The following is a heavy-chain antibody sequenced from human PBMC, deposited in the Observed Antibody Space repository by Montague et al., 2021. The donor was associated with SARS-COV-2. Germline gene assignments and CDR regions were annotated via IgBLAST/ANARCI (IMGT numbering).Heavy chain of an antibody. CDR2: IDWDDDK. Sequence: PALVKPTQTLTLTCTFSGFSLSTSGMRVSWIRQPPGKALEWLARIDWDDDKYYSTSLKTRLTISKDTSKNQVVLTMTNVDPVDTATYYCARMTMSTAMDVGGQGSTVTVSS. V-gene: IGHV2-70*04. D-gene: IGHD5/OR15-5a*01. CDR1: GFSLSTSGMR. J-gene: IGHJ6*02. CDR3: ARMTMSTAMDV.